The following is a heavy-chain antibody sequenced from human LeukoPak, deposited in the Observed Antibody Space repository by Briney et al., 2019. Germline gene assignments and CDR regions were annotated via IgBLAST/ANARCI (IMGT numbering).Heavy chain of an antibody. D-gene: IGHD2-15*01. CDR1: GGSFSGYY. J-gene: IGHJ4*02. CDR3: ARGGWPHFDY. Sequence: SETLSLTCAVYGGSFSGYYWSWIRQPPGKGLEWIGEINHSGSANYNPSLKSRVTMSVDTSKNQFSLKLSSVTAADTAVYYCARGGWPHFDYWGQGTLVTVSS. CDR2: INHSGSA. V-gene: IGHV4-34*01.